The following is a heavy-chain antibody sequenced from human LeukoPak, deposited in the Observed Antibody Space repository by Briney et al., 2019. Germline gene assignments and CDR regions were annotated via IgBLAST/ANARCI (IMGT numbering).Heavy chain of an antibody. V-gene: IGHV3-30*18. CDR3: AKDLRYYDSSGPFNFQH. D-gene: IGHD3-22*01. CDR1: GFTFSSYG. CDR2: ISYDGSNK. Sequence: GGSLRLSCAASGFTFSSYGMHWVRQAPGKGLEWVAVISYDGSNKYYADSVKGRYTTSRDNSKNTLYLQMNSLRAEDTAVYYCAKDLRYYDSSGPFNFQHWGQGTLVTVSS. J-gene: IGHJ1*01.